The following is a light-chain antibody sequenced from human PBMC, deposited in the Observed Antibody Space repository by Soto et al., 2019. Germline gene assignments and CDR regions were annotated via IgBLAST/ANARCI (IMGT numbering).Light chain of an antibody. CDR2: DVS. CDR1: QTISTY. CDR3: MQALQTPRT. Sequence: DIQMTQSPSSLSASVGDRFTISCVASQTISTYLHWYQHKPGRAPRLLISDVSTLQSGVPDRFSGSGSGTDFTLKISRVEAEDVGVYYCMQALQTPRTFGQGTKVDIK. V-gene: IGKV1-39*01. J-gene: IGKJ1*01.